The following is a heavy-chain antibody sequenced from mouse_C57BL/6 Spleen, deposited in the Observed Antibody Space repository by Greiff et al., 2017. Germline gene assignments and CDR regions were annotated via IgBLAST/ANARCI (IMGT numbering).Heavy chain of an antibody. CDR1: GYTFTSYW. Sequence: VQLQQPGAELVMPGASVTLSCKASGYTFTSYWMHWLKQRPGQGLEWIGEIDPSDSYTNYNPKFKGKSTLTVDKSSSTAYMQRSRLTAEYSADYYVARGRRDAMDYWGQGTSVTVSS. V-gene: IGHV1-69*01. J-gene: IGHJ4*01. CDR3: ARGRRDAMDY. CDR2: IDPSDSYT.